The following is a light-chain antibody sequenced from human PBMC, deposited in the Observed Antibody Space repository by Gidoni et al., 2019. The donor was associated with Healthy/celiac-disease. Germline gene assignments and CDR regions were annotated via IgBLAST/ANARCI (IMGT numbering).Light chain of an antibody. CDR1: QSVLYSSNNKNY. Sequence: DIVMPQSPDSLAVSLGERATINCKSSQSVLYSSNNKNYLAWYQQKPGQPPKRLIYWAYTRESGVPDRFSGSGSGTDFTLTISSLQAEDVAVYYCQQDYSTPGTFXQXTKLEIK. V-gene: IGKV4-1*01. CDR3: QQDYSTPGT. J-gene: IGKJ2*01. CDR2: WAY.